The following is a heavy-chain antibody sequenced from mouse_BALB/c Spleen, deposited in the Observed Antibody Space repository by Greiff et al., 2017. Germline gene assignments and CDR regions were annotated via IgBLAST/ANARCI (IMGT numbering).Heavy chain of an antibody. J-gene: IGHJ3*01. CDR3: TRGNYYGSPSFAY. CDR2: IYPGNSDT. Sequence: VQLQQSGTVLARPGASVKMSCKASGYTFTSYWMHWVKQRPGQGLEWIGAIYPGNSDTSYNQKFKGKAKLTAVTSTSTAYMELSSLTNEDSAVYYCTRGNYYGSPSFAYWGQGTLVTVSA. CDR1: GYTFTSYW. V-gene: IGHV1-5*01. D-gene: IGHD1-1*01.